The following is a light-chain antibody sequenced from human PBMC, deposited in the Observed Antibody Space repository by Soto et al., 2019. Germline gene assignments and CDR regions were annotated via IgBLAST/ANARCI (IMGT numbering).Light chain of an antibody. J-gene: IGLJ3*02. CDR2: EVG. Sequence: QSVLTQPASVSGSPGQSITISCAGTSSDVGAYNYVSWYQQHPGKAPKLVIYEVGDRPSGVSNRFSGSKSGNTASLTISGLQAEDEAHYYCSSYTSSTTQVFGGGTKLTVL. CDR1: SSDVGAYNY. V-gene: IGLV2-14*01. CDR3: SSYTSSTTQV.